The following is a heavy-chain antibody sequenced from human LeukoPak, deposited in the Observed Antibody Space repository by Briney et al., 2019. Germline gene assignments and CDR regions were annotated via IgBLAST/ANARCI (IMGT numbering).Heavy chain of an antibody. CDR3: ARGRAVPAAMVYYYGMDV. V-gene: IGHV4-34*01. CDR1: GGSFSGYY. J-gene: IGHJ6*02. CDR2: INHSGST. Sequence: PSETLSLTCAVYGGSFSGYYWSWIRQPPGKGLEWIGEINHSGSTNYNPSLKSRVPISVDTSKNQFSLKLSSVTAADTAVYYCARGRAVPAAMVYYYGMDVWGQGTTVTVSS. D-gene: IGHD2-2*01.